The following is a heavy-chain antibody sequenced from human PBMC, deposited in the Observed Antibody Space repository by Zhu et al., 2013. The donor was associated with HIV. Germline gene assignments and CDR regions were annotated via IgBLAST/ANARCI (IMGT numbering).Heavy chain of an antibody. J-gene: IGHJ5*02. V-gene: IGHV3-53*01. CDR1: GFTVSGND. CDR2: IYSGGST. D-gene: IGHD6-19*01. Sequence: EVQLGESGGGLIQPGGSLRLSCAASGFTVSGNDMTWVRQAPGKGLEWVSAIYSGGSTYYADSVKGRFTISRDNSKNTVYLQMNSLRAEDTAVYYCARDKSPPSIAVAVDWFDPGAREPWSPSPQ. CDR3: ARDKSPPSIAVAVDWFDP.